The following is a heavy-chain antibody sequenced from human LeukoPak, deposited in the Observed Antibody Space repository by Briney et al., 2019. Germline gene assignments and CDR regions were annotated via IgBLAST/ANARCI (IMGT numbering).Heavy chain of an antibody. D-gene: IGHD2-2*01. J-gene: IGHJ4*02. V-gene: IGHV3-23*01. CDR2: LSGSGDST. Sequence: GGSLRLSCAASGFTFRSYDMSWVRQAPGKGLEWVSTLSGSGDSTYYADSVKGRFAISRDNSKNTLFLQMNSMRAEDTAVYYCAKEVWSAMYYFDFWGQGTLVTVSS. CDR3: AKEVWSAMYYFDF. CDR1: GFTFRSYD.